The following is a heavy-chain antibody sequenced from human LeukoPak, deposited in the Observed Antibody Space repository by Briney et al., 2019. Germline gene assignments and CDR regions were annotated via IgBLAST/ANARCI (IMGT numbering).Heavy chain of an antibody. Sequence: GGSLRLSCAASGFTLSSYWMHWVRQAPGKGLVWVSRIKSDGSTTNYADSVKGRYTISRDNAKNTLYLQMNSLRAEDTAVYYCARELAVGGTWFDPWGQGTLVTASS. CDR2: IKSDGSTT. CDR3: ARELAVGGTWFDP. CDR1: GFTLSSYW. V-gene: IGHV3-74*01. D-gene: IGHD6-19*01. J-gene: IGHJ5*02.